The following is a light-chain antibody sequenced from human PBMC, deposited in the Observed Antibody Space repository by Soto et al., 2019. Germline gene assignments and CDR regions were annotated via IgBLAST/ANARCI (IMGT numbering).Light chain of an antibody. Sequence: DIQMTQSPSSLSASVGDRVTITCQASQDISNYLNWYQQKPGKAPKLLIYDSSNLETGVPSRFSGGGSGTDFTFTISSLQPEDIATYYCQQYDNLLIFTFGPGTKVDMK. V-gene: IGKV1-33*01. CDR2: DSS. CDR3: QQYDNLLIFT. J-gene: IGKJ3*01. CDR1: QDISNY.